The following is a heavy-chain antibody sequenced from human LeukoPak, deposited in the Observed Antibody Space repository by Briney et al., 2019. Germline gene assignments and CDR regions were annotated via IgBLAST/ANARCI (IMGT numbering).Heavy chain of an antibody. D-gene: IGHD6-19*01. J-gene: IGHJ4*02. CDR1: GGSISSYY. CDR3: ARHGGYSSGAAY. CDR2: IYYTGST. Sequence: SETLSLTCTVSGGSISSYYWSWIRQPPGKGLEWIGYIYYTGSTNYNLSLKSRVTISVDTSKNQFSLKLTSVTAADTAVYYCARHGGYSSGAAYWGQGTLVTVSS. V-gene: IGHV4-59*08.